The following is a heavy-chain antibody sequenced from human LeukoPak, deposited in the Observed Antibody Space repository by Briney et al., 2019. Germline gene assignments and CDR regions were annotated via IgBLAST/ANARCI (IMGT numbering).Heavy chain of an antibody. CDR3: ARGDDYGAHFDC. CDR1: GFTFSEHY. J-gene: IGHJ4*02. V-gene: IGHV3-72*01. CDR2: IRKKVNSYST. Sequence: PGESLKISCAASGFTFSEHYMEWVRQAPGKGLEWVGRIRKKVNSYSTDYAASVKGRFTISRDDSKNSLYLQMSSLKIEDSAMYYCARGDDYGAHFDCWGQGTLVTVSS. D-gene: IGHD4-17*01.